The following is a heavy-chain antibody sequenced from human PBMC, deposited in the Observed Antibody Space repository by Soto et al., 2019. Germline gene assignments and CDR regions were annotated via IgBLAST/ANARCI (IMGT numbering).Heavy chain of an antibody. CDR2: IIPIFGTA. Sequence: QVQLVQSGAEVKKPGSSVKVSCKASGGTFSSYAISWVRQAPGQGLEWMGGIIPIFGTANYAQKFQGRVTITADESTSTADMELSSLISEDKAVEYCARGHLVPLYYYYGMDVWGQGTTVTVSS. J-gene: IGHJ6*02. D-gene: IGHD2-2*01. CDR3: ARGHLVPLYYYYGMDV. V-gene: IGHV1-69*01. CDR1: GGTFSSYA.